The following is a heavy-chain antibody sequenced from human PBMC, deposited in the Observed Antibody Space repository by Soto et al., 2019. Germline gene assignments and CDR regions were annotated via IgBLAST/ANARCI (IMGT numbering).Heavy chain of an antibody. CDR2: IRFDGSNE. D-gene: IGHD1-7*01. J-gene: IGHJ4*02. CDR1: GGIFHGYG. V-gene: IGHV3-33*01. CDR3: ARDGIGGTVFRGHLDY. Sequence: GGSLRLSCAVPGGIFHGYGMHWVRQAPGKGLEWVAIIRFDGSNEEYADSVKGRFTISRDNSKNTLYLQMNTLGAEDTAVYYCARDGIGGTVFRGHLDYWGRGTGVTVPS.